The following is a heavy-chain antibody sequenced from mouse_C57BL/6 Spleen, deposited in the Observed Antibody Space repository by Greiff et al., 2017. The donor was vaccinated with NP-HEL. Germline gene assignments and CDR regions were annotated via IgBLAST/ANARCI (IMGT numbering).Heavy chain of an antibody. CDR3: ARSVRRGAWFAY. V-gene: IGHV1-50*01. CDR1: GYTFTSYW. Sequence: QVQLKQPGAELVKPGASVKLSCKASGYTFTSYWMQWVKQRPGQGLEWIGEIDPSDSYTNYNQKFKGKATLTVDTSSSTAYMQLSSLTSEDSAVYYCARSVRRGAWFAYWGQGTLVTVSA. CDR2: IDPSDSYT. J-gene: IGHJ3*01. D-gene: IGHD2-14*01.